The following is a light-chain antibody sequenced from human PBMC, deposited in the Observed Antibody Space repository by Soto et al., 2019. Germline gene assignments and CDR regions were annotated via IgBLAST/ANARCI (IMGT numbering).Light chain of an antibody. V-gene: IGLV2-14*03. J-gene: IGLJ2*01. CDR1: SSDVGSYNS. CDR2: DVS. Sequence: QSALTQPASVSGSPGQSSSISCTGTSSDVGSYNSGSRYQHHPGKATKLLIYDVSSRPSGVSDRFSGYKSGNTASVTISRLQAEDEADYYCSSYTSSTTVIFGGGTKLTVL. CDR3: SSYTSSTTVI.